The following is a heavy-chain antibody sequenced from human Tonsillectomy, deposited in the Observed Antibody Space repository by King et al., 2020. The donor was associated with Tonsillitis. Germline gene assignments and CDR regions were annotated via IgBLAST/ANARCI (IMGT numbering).Heavy chain of an antibody. V-gene: IGHV3-74*02. CDR1: GFTFTSYW. D-gene: IGHD5-18*01. CDR3: ARGGSGYSYGAFDD. CDR2: INGDGSST. Sequence: QLVQSGGGSVQPGESLRLSCAASGFTFTSYWMHWVRQAPGEGLVWVSRINGDGSSTTYAGSVKGRFTISRDSAKNTLYLQMNSLRAEGTAVYYCARGGSGYSYGAFDDWGQGTLVTVSS. J-gene: IGHJ4*02.